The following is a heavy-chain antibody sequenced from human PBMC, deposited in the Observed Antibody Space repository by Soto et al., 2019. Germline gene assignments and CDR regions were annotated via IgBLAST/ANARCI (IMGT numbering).Heavy chain of an antibody. CDR1: GGSISSYY. Sequence: PSETLSLTCTVPGGSISSYYWSWIRQPPGKGLEWIGYIYYSGSTNYNPSLKSRVTISVDTSKNQFSLKLSSVTAADTAVYYCARNINSEYSSGWRPYYFDYWGQGTLVTVSS. CDR2: IYYSGST. CDR3: ARNINSEYSSGWRPYYFDY. J-gene: IGHJ4*02. D-gene: IGHD6-19*01. V-gene: IGHV4-59*01.